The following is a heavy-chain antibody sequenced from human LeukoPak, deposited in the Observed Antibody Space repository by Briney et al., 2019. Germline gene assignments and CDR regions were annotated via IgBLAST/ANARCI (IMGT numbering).Heavy chain of an antibody. J-gene: IGHJ6*03. CDR1: GGSFSGYY. D-gene: IGHD6-13*01. CDR2: INHSGST. CDR3: ARGRIAAAGTGYYYYYMDV. V-gene: IGHV4-34*01. Sequence: PSGTLSLTCAVYGGSFSGYYWSWIRQPPGKGLEWIGEINHSGSTNYNPSLKSRVTISVDTSKNQFSLKLSSVTAADTAVYYCARGRIAAAGTGYYYYYMDVWGKGTTVTVSS.